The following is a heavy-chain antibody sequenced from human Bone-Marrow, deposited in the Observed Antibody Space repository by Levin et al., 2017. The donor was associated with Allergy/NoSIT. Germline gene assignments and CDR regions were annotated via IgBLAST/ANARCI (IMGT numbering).Heavy chain of an antibody. CDR3: ARVFYFENSGYYYP. CDR1: GFTFITSG. D-gene: IGHD3-22*01. V-gene: IGHV1-18*01. Sequence: ASVKVSCKASGFTFITSGIIWVRQAPGQGLEWMGWISGYSGNTEYAQKFQGRVSMTTDTSTSTAYMELGNLRSDDTAVYYCARVFYFENSGYYYPWGQGTLVTVSS. J-gene: IGHJ5*02. CDR2: ISGYSGNT.